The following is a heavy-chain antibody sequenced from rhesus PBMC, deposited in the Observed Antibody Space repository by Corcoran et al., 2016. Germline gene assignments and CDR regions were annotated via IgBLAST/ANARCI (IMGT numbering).Heavy chain of an antibody. CDR3: ASSGYSSGSTPHY. J-gene: IGHJ4*01. D-gene: IGHD6-31*01. CDR2: INSCGDTT. CDR1: GFTFSSYW. V-gene: IGHV3S25*01. Sequence: EVQLVESGGGLAKPGGSLRLSCAASGFTFSSYWMNWVRQAPGKGLEWVPAINSCGDTTYYADSVKGRFTLSRDNSKNTLSLQMNSLRPEDTAVYYCASSGYSSGSTPHYWGQGVLVTVSS.